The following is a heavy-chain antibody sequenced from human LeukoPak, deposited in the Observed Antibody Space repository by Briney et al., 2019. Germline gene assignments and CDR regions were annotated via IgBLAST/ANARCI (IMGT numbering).Heavy chain of an antibody. D-gene: IGHD3-10*01. CDR2: IYPGDSET. CDR1: GYIFSTYW. CDR3: ARPGSGTIAIDQ. Sequence: GESLKISCKGSGYIFSTYWIAWVRQMPGKGLEWMGVIYPGDSETRYSPSFQGQVTISADKSISTAYLQWSSLKASDTAMYYCARPGSGTIAIDQWGQGTLVTVSS. J-gene: IGHJ4*02. V-gene: IGHV5-51*01.